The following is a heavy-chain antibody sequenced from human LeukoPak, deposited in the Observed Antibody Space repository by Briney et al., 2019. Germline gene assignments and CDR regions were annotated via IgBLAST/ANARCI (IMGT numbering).Heavy chain of an antibody. CDR3: AKEGEYSSSLEEWMGIDY. Sequence: GGSLRLSCAASGFTFSDYYMSWIRQAPGKGLEWVSYISSSGSTIYYADSVKGRFTISRDNAKNSLYLQMNSLRAEDTAVYYCAKEGEYSSSLEEWMGIDYWGQGTLVTVSS. D-gene: IGHD6-6*01. J-gene: IGHJ4*02. CDR2: ISSSGSTI. CDR1: GFTFSDYY. V-gene: IGHV3-11*01.